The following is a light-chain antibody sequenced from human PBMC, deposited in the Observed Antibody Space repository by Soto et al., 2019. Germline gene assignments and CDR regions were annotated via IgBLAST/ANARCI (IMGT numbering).Light chain of an antibody. Sequence: DIQMTQSPSTLSASVGDRVTITCRASQTIDSWLAWYQRKPGRAPKLLISKASTLESGVPSRFSGSGSGTEFTLTNSSLQPDDFETYYCQQYSRYYTFGQGTKLEIK. V-gene: IGKV1-5*03. CDR3: QQYSRYYT. CDR2: KAS. J-gene: IGKJ2*01. CDR1: QTIDSW.